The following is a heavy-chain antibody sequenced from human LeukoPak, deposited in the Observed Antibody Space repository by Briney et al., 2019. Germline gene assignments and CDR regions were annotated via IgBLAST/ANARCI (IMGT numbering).Heavy chain of an antibody. CDR2: IIPILGIA. J-gene: IGHJ5*02. D-gene: IGHD6-6*01. V-gene: IGHV1-69*02. CDR1: GGTFSSYT. Sequence: GASVKVSCKPSGGTFSSYTISWVRQAPGQGLEWMGRIIPILGIANYAQKFQRRVTITADKSTSTAYMELSSLRSEDTAVYYCASDGYSSSSPWGQGTLVTVSS. CDR3: ASDGYSSSSP.